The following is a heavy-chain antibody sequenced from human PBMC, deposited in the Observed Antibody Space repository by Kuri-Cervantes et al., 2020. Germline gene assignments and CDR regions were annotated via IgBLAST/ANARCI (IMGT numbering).Heavy chain of an antibody. D-gene: IGHD4-11*01. V-gene: IGHV3-23*01. J-gene: IGHJ4*02. Sequence: GGSLRLSCAASGFTFSSYAMSWVRQAPGKGLEWVSTINDNGRNTHYADSVEGRFTISRDNSKNTVTLQMNSLRAEDTAVYFCAKDHSFDYWGQGTLVTVSS. CDR3: AKDHSFDY. CDR2: INDNGRNT. CDR1: GFTFSSYA.